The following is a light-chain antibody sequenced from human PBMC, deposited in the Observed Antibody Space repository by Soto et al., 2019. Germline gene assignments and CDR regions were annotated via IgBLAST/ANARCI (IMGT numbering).Light chain of an antibody. CDR2: GAS. CDR3: QQYNIRPYT. CDR1: QSVSSN. V-gene: IGKV3-15*01. Sequence: EIVMTQSPATLSVSPGERATLSCRASQSVSSNLAWYQQKPGQAPRLLIYGASTRATGVPGRFSGSGSATEFTLTISSLESADFAVYYCQQYNIRPYTFGQGTKVDIK. J-gene: IGKJ2*01.